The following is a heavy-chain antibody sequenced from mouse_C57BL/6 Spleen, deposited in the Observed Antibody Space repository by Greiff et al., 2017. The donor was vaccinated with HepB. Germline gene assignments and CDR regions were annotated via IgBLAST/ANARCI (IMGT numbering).Heavy chain of an antibody. V-gene: IGHV1-50*01. CDR2: IDPSDSYT. CDR3: ARNRYRYFDY. Sequence: QVQLQQPGAELVKPGASVKLSCKASGYTFTSYWMQWVKQRPGQGLEWIGEIDPSDSYTNYNQKFKGKATLTVDTSSSTAYMQLSSLTSEDSAVYYCARNRYRYFDYWGQGTTLTVSS. CDR1: GYTFTSYW. J-gene: IGHJ2*01.